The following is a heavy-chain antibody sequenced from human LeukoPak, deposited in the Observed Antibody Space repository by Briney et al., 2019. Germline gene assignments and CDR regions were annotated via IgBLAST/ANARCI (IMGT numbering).Heavy chain of an antibody. CDR1: GYTFTSYA. J-gene: IGHJ6*03. Sequence: ASVKVSCKASGYTFTSYAMNWVRQAPGQGLEWMGWINTNTGNPTYAQGFTGRFVFSLDTSVSTAYLQISSLKAEDTAVYYCARGLFTSTRYYYYYYYMDVGGKGTTVTVSS. D-gene: IGHD3-9*01. CDR2: INTNTGNP. CDR3: ARGLFTSTRYYYYYYYMDV. V-gene: IGHV7-4-1*02.